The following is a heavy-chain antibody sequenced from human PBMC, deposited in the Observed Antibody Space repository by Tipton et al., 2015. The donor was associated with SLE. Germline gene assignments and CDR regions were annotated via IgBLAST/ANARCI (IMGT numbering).Heavy chain of an antibody. V-gene: IGHV1-18*01. CDR1: GYSFNTYA. D-gene: IGHD3-16*01. CDR3: ARSNLFFFGRAPIYTMDV. CDR2: ISAYVSNT. J-gene: IGHJ6*02. Sequence: QSGAEVKKPGASVKVSCKASGYSFNTYAVSWVRQAPGQGLEWVGWISAYVSNTNYAQRFQGRVTLTKDTGTATAYMEIRDPTSDDTAVYYCARSNLFFFGRAPIYTMDVWGQGTTVTVSS.